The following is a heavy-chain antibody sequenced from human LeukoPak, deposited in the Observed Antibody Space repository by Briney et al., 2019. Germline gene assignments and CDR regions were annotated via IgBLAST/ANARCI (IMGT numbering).Heavy chain of an antibody. Sequence: GGSLRLSCAASGFTFSSYWMSWVRQAPGKGLEWVANIKQNGSEKYYVDSVKGRFTISRDNAKNSLYLQMNSLRAEDTAVYYCARDYGRHYDFWSGPPHFGVYYYYGMDVWGQGTTVTVSS. CDR2: IKQNGSEK. V-gene: IGHV3-7*03. J-gene: IGHJ6*02. CDR3: ARDYGRHYDFWSGPPHFGVYYYYGMDV. D-gene: IGHD3-3*01. CDR1: GFTFSSYW.